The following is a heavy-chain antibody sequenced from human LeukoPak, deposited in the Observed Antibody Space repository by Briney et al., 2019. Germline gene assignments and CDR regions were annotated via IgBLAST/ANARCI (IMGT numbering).Heavy chain of an antibody. CDR2: ISNSGGST. D-gene: IGHD6-6*01. V-gene: IGHV3-23*01. J-gene: IGHJ4*02. Sequence: PGGSLSLSCAASGFTFISYAMTWVRQAPGKGLEWVSGISNSGGSTYYADSVKGRFTISRDNPKNTLYLQMNSLRAEDTAVYYCAKETSSSFDYWGQGTLVTVSS. CDR1: GFTFISYA. CDR3: AKETSSSFDY.